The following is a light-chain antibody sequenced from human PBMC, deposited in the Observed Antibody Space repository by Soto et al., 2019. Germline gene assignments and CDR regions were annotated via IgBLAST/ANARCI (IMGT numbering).Light chain of an antibody. Sequence: EIVLIQSPATLSLSPGERATLSCRASQSVTSTSLAWYQQKPGQAPRLLMYGAYSRATGTPDRISGGGSGTDFTLTISRLEPEDFAVYYCQHYVTSSITFGQGTRLEIK. CDR1: QSVTSTS. J-gene: IGKJ5*01. CDR2: GAY. CDR3: QHYVTSSIT. V-gene: IGKV3-20*01.